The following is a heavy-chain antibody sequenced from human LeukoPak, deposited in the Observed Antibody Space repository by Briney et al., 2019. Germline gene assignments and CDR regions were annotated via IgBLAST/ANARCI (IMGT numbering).Heavy chain of an antibody. V-gene: IGHV5-51*01. CDR1: GYRFTNYW. CDR3: ARQGYYDSSGYDFDY. J-gene: IGHJ4*02. CDR2: IYPSDSGT. D-gene: IGHD3-22*01. Sequence: GESLKISCKASGYRFTNYWIGWVRQMPGKGLEWMGIIYPSDSGTKYSPSFEGQVTMSVDKSISTAYLQWSSLKASDTAMYYCARQGYYDSSGYDFDYWGQGTLVTVSS.